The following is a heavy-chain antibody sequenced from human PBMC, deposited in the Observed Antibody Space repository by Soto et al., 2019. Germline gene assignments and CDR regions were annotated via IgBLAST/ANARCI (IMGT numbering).Heavy chain of an antibody. CDR3: SHRYFDNLPGPHDS. Sequence: SGPTLVNPTQTLTLTCTFSWSPLPKPGVTLGWIRQPPGKALEWLALVYWHDDKRYNPSLRNRLTIAKDTSKNRVVLTLANVGPVDTATYYCSHRYFDNLPGPHDSRARRAFVTGSS. D-gene: IGHD1-1*01. J-gene: IGHJ5*01. CDR2: VYWHDDK. V-gene: IGHV2-5*01. CDR1: WSPLPKPGVT.